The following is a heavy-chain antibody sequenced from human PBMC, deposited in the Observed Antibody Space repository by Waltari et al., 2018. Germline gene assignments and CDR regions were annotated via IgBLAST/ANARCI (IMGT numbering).Heavy chain of an antibody. D-gene: IGHD2-2*01. J-gene: IGHJ5*02. Sequence: QVQLVQSGAEVKKPGASVKVSCKASGYTFTSYYMHWVRQAPGQGLEWMGIIKPSGGSTSYAQKFQGRVTMTRETSTSTVYMELSSLRSEDTAVYYCARAGVPAAKRGWFDPWGQGTLVTVSS. V-gene: IGHV1-46*01. CDR1: GYTFTSYY. CDR3: ARAGVPAAKRGWFDP. CDR2: IKPSGGST.